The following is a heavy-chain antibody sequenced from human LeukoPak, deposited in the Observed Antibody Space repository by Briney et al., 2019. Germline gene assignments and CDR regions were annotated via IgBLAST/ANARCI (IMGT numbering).Heavy chain of an antibody. CDR1: GFTFSSYG. J-gene: IGHJ4*02. CDR2: IGGRDGST. D-gene: IGHD6-6*01. Sequence: GGPLRLSCAATGFTFSSYGMSWVRQAPGKGLEWVSAIGGRDGSTYYADSVKGRFTISRDNSKNTLYVQMNSLRADDTAVYYCAKAKYSSSSDLLDYWGQGTLVTVSS. V-gene: IGHV3-23*01. CDR3: AKAKYSSSSDLLDY.